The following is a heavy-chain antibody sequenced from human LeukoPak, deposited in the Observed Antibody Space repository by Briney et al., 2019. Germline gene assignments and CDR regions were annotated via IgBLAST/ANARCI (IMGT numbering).Heavy chain of an antibody. CDR3: ARAEISGGDCHH. CDR2: INPSGGST. D-gene: IGHD2-21*01. Sequence: ASVKISCKASGYTFTSYYMHWVRQAPGQGLEWMGIINPSGGSTSYAQKFQGRVTMTRDTSTSTVYMELSSLRSEDTAVYYCARAEISGGDCHHWGQGTLVTVSS. V-gene: IGHV1-46*01. CDR1: GYTFTSYY. J-gene: IGHJ5*02.